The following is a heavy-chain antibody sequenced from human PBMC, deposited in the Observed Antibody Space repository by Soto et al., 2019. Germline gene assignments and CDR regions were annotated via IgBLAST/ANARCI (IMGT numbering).Heavy chain of an antibody. Sequence: QVQLQESGPGLVKPSQTLSLTCTVSGGSINSGVYYWSWIRQLPGKGLEWIGYIYYSGNTYYKPSLKSRLTISVDTSKNQFSLKLSSVTAADTAVYYCASDADPPGRGYRSFDHWGQGTLVTVSS. V-gene: IGHV4-31*03. CDR1: GGSINSGVYY. D-gene: IGHD5-18*01. CDR2: IYYSGNT. CDR3: ASDADPPGRGYRSFDH. J-gene: IGHJ4*02.